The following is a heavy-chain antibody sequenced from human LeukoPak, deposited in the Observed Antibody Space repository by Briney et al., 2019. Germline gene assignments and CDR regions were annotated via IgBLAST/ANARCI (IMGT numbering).Heavy chain of an antibody. D-gene: IGHD1-1*01. J-gene: IGHJ4*02. CDR1: GFNFNTYN. CDR3: ARENWNDEGFFDF. CDR2: ISDRSDYI. Sequence: GGSLRLSCAASGFNFNTYNMNWVRQAPGKGLEWVSSISDRSDYIYYSDSLRGRFSISRDNANNSLYLLMNSLRAEDTAIYYCARENWNDEGFFDFWGQGILVTVSS. V-gene: IGHV3-21*01.